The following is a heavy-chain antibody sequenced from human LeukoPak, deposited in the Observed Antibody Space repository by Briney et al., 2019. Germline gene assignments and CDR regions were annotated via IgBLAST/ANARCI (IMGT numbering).Heavy chain of an antibody. CDR3: ARDFGGLDGDGLDY. V-gene: IGHV3-21*01. CDR2: ISSSSSYI. CDR1: GFTFSSYS. J-gene: IGHJ4*02. D-gene: IGHD4-17*01. Sequence: PGGSLRLSCAASGFTFSSYSMYWVRQAPGKGLEWVSSISSSSSYIYYADSVKGRFTISRDNAKNSLYLQMNSLRDEDTAVYYCARDFGGLDGDGLDYWGQGTLVIVSS.